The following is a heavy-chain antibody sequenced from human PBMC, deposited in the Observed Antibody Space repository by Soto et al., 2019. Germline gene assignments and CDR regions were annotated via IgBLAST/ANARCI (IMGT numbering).Heavy chain of an antibody. J-gene: IGHJ5*02. CDR3: ARETREGYDFWSGYYIANWFDP. D-gene: IGHD3-3*01. V-gene: IGHV4-4*02. CDR1: GGSISSSNW. CDR2: IYHSGST. Sequence: SETLSLTCAVSGGSISSSNWLSWVRQPPGRVLEWIGEIYHSGSTNYNPSLKSRVTISVDKSKNQFSLKLRSVTAADTAVYYCARETREGYDFWSGYYIANWFDPWGQGTLVTVSS.